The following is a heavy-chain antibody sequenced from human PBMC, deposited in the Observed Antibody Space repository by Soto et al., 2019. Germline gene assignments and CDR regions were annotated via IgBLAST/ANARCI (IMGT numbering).Heavy chain of an antibody. CDR1: GFTFSSYA. CDR3: AKVRGDFYYYYGMDV. V-gene: IGHV3-23*01. D-gene: IGHD2-21*02. Sequence: EVQLLESGGGLVQPGGSLRLSCAASGFTFSSYAMSWVRQAPGKGLEWVSAISGSGGSTYYADSVKGRFTISRDNSKNTLYLQMNRLRAEDTAVYYCAKVRGDFYYYYGMDVWGQGTTVTVSS. CDR2: ISGSGGST. J-gene: IGHJ6*02.